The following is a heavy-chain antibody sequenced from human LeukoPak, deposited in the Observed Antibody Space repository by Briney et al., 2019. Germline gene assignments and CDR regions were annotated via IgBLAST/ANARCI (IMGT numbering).Heavy chain of an antibody. Sequence: AETLSLTCTVSGGSISSYYWSGIRQPPGKGLEGCGYIYYSGSTNYNPSLKIRVTISVDTSKNQFSLKLSSVTAADTAVYYCASSLKLRAAYYFDYWGQGTLVTVSS. CDR1: GGSISSYY. CDR2: IYYSGST. V-gene: IGHV4-59*08. D-gene: IGHD1-26*01. J-gene: IGHJ4*02. CDR3: ASSLKLRAAYYFDY.